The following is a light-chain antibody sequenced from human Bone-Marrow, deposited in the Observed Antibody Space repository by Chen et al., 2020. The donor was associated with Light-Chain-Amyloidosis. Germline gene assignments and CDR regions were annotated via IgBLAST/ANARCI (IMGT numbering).Light chain of an antibody. J-gene: IGLJ1*01. CDR2: EVS. V-gene: IGLV2-8*01. CDR3: SSYAGSNNYV. Sequence: QSALTQPPSASGSPGQSVTISCTGTSSDVGYYNYVSWYQQYPGKAPKLMIYEVSQRPSGVPDRFSGSKSGNTASLTVSGLQAEDEADYYCSSYAGSNNYVFGTGTKVTVL. CDR1: SSDVGYYNY.